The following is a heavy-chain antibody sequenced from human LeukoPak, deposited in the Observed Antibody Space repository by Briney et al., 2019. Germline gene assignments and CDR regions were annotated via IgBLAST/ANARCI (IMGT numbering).Heavy chain of an antibody. V-gene: IGHV3-23*01. D-gene: IGHD2/OR15-2a*01. Sequence: GGSLRLSCAASGFTFSSYDMSWVRQAPGKGLEWVSDISGSGGNTYYADSVKGRFTISRDNSKNTLYLQMNSLRAEDTAVYYCAKIGSTFYYYYMDVWGKGTTVTVSS. CDR1: GFTFSSYD. CDR3: AKIGSTFYYYYMDV. J-gene: IGHJ6*03. CDR2: ISGSGGNT.